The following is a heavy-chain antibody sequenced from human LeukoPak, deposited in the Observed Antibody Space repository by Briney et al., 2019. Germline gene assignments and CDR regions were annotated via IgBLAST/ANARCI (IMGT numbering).Heavy chain of an antibody. Sequence: SETLSLTCAVYGGSFSGYYWSWIRQPPGKGLEWIGEINHSGSTNYNPSLKSRVTISVDTSKNQFSLKLSSVTAADTAVYYCARGKANYYYYYGMVVWGQGTTVTVSS. CDR1: GGSFSGYY. CDR2: INHSGST. CDR3: ARGKANYYYYYGMVV. V-gene: IGHV4-34*01. J-gene: IGHJ6*02.